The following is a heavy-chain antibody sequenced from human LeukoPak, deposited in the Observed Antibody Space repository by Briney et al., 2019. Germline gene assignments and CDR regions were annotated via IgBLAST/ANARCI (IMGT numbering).Heavy chain of an antibody. D-gene: IGHD1-1*01. Sequence: QPGGSLRLSRSVSGFTFSTYATHWVRQAPGKGLEYVSDISSNGDNKYYADSVKGRFTISRDNSTNTLYLQMSSLRADDTAVYYCVSGTGYWGQGTLVTVSS. J-gene: IGHJ4*02. CDR2: ISSNGDNK. V-gene: IGHV3-64D*06. CDR3: VSGTGY. CDR1: GFTFSTYA.